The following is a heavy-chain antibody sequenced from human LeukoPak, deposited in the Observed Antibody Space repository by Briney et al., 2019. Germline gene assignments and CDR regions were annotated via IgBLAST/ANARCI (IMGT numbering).Heavy chain of an antibody. D-gene: IGHD3-22*01. CDR2: ISSSGSTI. V-gene: IGHV3-48*03. Sequence: PGGSLRLSCVASEFSFNSYAMSWVRQAPGKGLEWVSYISSSGSTIYYADSVKGRFTISRDNAKNSLYLQMNSLRAEDTAVYYCARDREIYYYDSSGYSPAWGQGTLVTVSS. CDR3: ARDREIYYYDSSGYSPA. J-gene: IGHJ5*02. CDR1: EFSFNSYA.